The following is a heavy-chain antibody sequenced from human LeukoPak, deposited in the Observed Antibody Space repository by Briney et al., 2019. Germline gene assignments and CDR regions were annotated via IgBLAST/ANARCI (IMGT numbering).Heavy chain of an antibody. CDR1: GGSVSSGSYY. Sequence: PSETLSLTCTVSGGSVSSGSYYWSWIRQPPGKGLEWIGEINHSGSTNYNPSLKSRVTISVDTSKNQFSLKLSSVTAADTAVYYCARGTGGVGATTDAYYYYGMDVWGQGTTVTVSS. D-gene: IGHD1-26*01. V-gene: IGHV4-39*07. CDR3: ARGTGGVGATTDAYYYYGMDV. J-gene: IGHJ6*02. CDR2: INHSGST.